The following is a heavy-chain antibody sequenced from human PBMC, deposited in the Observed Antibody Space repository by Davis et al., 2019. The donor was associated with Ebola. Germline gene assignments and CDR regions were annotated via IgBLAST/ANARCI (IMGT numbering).Heavy chain of an antibody. D-gene: IGHD2-15*01. CDR3: ARMPRGYLDEGYALDV. CDR1: GYMFAKYW. CDR2: VSPGDSDI. J-gene: IGHJ6*02. V-gene: IGHV5-51*01. Sequence: GESLKISCQGSGYMFAKYWIGWVRQVSGKGLEWMGIVSPGDSDITYSPSFQGQVTISVDKSLSTTFLQWSTLKASDTAIYYCARMPRGYLDEGYALDVWGQGTTVTVSS.